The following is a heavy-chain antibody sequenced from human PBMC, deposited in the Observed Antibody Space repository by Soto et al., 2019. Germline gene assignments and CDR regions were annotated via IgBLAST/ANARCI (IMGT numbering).Heavy chain of an antibody. CDR2: MNPKSANT. D-gene: IGHD5-12*01. CDR3: ATSSGYPP. J-gene: IGHJ5*02. Sequence: GASVKVSCKASRYTFISYDINWVRQATGQGLEWMGWMNPKSANTGYAQNFQGRVTMTRNTSISTAYMELSSLRSEDTAVYYCATSSGYPPWGQGTLVTVSS. V-gene: IGHV1-8*01. CDR1: RYTFISYD.